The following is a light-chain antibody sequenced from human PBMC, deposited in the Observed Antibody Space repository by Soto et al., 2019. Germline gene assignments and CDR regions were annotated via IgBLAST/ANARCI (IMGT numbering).Light chain of an antibody. Sequence: DIEMTQCPSTRSGSLGFRGTIACGASQTISSWLAWYQQKPGKAPKLLIYQASTLKSGVPSRFSGSGPGTEFTLTISSLQPDDFATYYCQHYNSYSEAFGQGTTV. J-gene: IGKJ1*01. CDR1: QTISSW. V-gene: IGKV1-5*03. CDR2: QAS. CDR3: QHYNSYSEA.